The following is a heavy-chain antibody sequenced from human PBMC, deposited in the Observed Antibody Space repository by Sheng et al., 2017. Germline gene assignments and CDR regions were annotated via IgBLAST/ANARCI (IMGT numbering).Heavy chain of an antibody. D-gene: IGHD5-12*01. Sequence: QVQLQQWGAGLLKPSETLSLTCAVYGGSFSGYYWSWIRQPPREGAWSGLGKVNHSGSTNYNPSLKSRVTISVDTSKNQFSLKLSSVTAADTAVYYCARGERIVATYKSPTPFDYWGRGNPWSPSSS. V-gene: IGHV4-34*01. CDR3: ARGERIVATYKSPTPFDY. J-gene: IGHJ4*02. CDR2: VNHSGST. CDR1: GGSFSGYY.